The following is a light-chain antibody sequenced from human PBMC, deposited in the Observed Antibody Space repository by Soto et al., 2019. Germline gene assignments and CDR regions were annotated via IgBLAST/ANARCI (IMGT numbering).Light chain of an antibody. V-gene: IGLV1-40*01. J-gene: IGLJ1*01. CDR1: SSNIGAGYD. Sequence: QSVLTQPPSVSGAPGQRVTISCTGSSSNIGAGYDVYWYQQLPGTAPKLLIYGNSNRPSGVPDRFSGSKSGTSASLAITGLQAEDEADYYCQSYDSSLSVFGTGTKVTVL. CDR3: QSYDSSLSV. CDR2: GNS.